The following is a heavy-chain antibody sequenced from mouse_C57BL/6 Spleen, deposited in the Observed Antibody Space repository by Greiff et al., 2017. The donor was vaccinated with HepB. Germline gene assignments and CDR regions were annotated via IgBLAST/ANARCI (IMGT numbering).Heavy chain of an antibody. J-gene: IGHJ2*01. CDR1: GYTFTSYW. CDR3: ARSSYGSSYGYFDY. CDR2: IDPSDSYT. Sequence: QVQLQQPGAELVMPGASVKLSCKASGYTFTSYWMHWVKQRPGQGLEWIGDIDPSDSYTNYNQKFKGKSTLTVDKSSSTAYMQLSSLTSEDSAVYYCARSSYGSSYGYFDYWGQGTTLTVSS. D-gene: IGHD1-1*01. V-gene: IGHV1-69*01.